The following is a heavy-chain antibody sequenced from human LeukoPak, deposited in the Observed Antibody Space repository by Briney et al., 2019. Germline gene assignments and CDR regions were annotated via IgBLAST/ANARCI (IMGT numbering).Heavy chain of an antibody. D-gene: IGHD5-18*01. J-gene: IGHJ4*02. CDR2: IKQDGSEK. Sequence: GGPLRLSCAASGFTFSSYWMSWVRQAPGKGLGWVANIKQDGSEKYYVDSVKGRFTISRDNAKNSLYLQMNSLRAEDTAVYYCARMLSDTAMVAFHWGQGTLVTVSS. CDR3: ARMLSDTAMVAFH. V-gene: IGHV3-7*01. CDR1: GFTFSSYW.